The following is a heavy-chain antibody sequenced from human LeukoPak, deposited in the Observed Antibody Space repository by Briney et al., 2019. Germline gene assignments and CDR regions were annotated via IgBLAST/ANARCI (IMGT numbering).Heavy chain of an antibody. CDR2: ISGSGGST. D-gene: IGHD6-19*01. Sequence: GGSLRLSCAASGFTFSSYAMSWVRQAPGKGLEWVSAISGSGGSTYYADSVKGRFTISRDNSKNTLYLQMGSLRAEDMAVYYCARSIAPQWLVGKGGPPDYWGQGTLVTVSS. V-gene: IGHV3-23*01. CDR1: GFTFSSYA. J-gene: IGHJ4*02. CDR3: ARSIAPQWLVGKGGPPDY.